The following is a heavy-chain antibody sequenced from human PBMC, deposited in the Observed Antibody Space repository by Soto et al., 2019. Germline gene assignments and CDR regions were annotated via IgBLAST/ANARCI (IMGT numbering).Heavy chain of an antibody. V-gene: IGHV3-30*18. D-gene: IGHD3-22*01. J-gene: IGHJ4*02. Sequence: PGGSLRLSCAASGFTFSSYGMHWVRQAPGKGLEWVAVISYDGSNKYYADSVKGRFTISRDSSKNTLYLQMNGLRSEDTAVCDCSKDPAYDSRGPIRKVLFDYWGQGTLVTVSS. CDR3: SKDPAYDSRGPIRKVLFDY. CDR2: ISYDGSNK. CDR1: GFTFSSYG.